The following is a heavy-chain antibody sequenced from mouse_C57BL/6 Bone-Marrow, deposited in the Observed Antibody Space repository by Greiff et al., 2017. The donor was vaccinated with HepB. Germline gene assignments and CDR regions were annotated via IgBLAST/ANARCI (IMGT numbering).Heavy chain of an antibody. J-gene: IGHJ1*03. CDR1: GYTFTNYW. Sequence: LVESGAELVRPGTSVKMSCKASGYTFTNYWIGWAKQRPGHGLEWIGDIYPGGGYTNYNEKFKGKATLTADKSSSTAYMQFSSLTSEDSAIYYCARWGAGRYFDVWGTGTTVTVSS. V-gene: IGHV1-63*01. D-gene: IGHD3-3*01. CDR2: IYPGGGYT. CDR3: ARWGAGRYFDV.